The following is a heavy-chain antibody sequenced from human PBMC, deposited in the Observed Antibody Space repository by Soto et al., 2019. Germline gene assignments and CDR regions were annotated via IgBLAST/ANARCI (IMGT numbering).Heavy chain of an antibody. CDR1: GGSIGRYY. CDR2: IYYSGST. Sequence: NLSETLSLTCTVSGGSIGRYYWSWIRQPPGKGLEWIGYIYYSGSTNYNPSLKSRVTISVDTSKNQFSLKLSSLTAADTAVYYCAGMTTVNLYYYYYYMDVWGKGATVT. CDR3: AGMTTVNLYYYYYYMDV. J-gene: IGHJ6*03. D-gene: IGHD4-17*01. V-gene: IGHV4-59*01.